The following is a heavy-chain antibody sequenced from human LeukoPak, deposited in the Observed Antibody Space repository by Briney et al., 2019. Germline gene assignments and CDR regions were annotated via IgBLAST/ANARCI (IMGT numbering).Heavy chain of an antibody. Sequence: ASVKVSCKVSGYTLTELSMHWVRQAPGKGLEWMGGFDPEDGETIYAQKFQGRATMTEDTSTDTAYMELSSLRSEDTAVYYCATETTVTTFYYYGMDVWGQGTTVTVSS. D-gene: IGHD4-17*01. CDR2: FDPEDGET. CDR3: ATETTVTTFYYYGMDV. J-gene: IGHJ6*02. CDR1: GYTLTELS. V-gene: IGHV1-24*01.